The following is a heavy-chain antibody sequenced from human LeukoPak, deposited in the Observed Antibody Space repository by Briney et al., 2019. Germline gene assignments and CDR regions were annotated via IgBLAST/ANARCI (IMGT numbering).Heavy chain of an antibody. D-gene: IGHD1-26*01. CDR3: ARGGSYEAFDI. CDR2: INPNSGGT. V-gene: IGHV1-2*02. J-gene: IGHJ3*02. Sequence: ASVKVSCKASGYTFTGYYMHWVRQAPGQGLEWMAWINPNSGGTNCAQKFQGRVTMTRDTSISTAYMELSRLRSDDTAVYYCARGGSYEAFDIWGQGTMVTVSS. CDR1: GYTFTGYY.